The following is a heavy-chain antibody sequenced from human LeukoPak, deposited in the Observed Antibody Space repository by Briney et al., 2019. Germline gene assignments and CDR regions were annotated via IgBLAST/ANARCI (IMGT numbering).Heavy chain of an antibody. Sequence: GGSLRLSCAVSGFTFRTYWMHWVRQVPGEWLVWVSRINEDGSITNYADSVKGRFSISRDNAKNTLYLQMNSLRAEDTAVYYCGRDLGGRSGYWGQGTLVTVSS. CDR2: INEDGSIT. D-gene: IGHD1-26*01. J-gene: IGHJ4*02. V-gene: IGHV3-74*01. CDR1: GFTFRTYW. CDR3: GRDLGGRSGY.